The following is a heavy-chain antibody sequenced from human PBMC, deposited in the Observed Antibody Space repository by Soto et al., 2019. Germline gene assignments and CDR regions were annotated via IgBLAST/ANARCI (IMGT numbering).Heavy chain of an antibody. D-gene: IGHD2-15*01. CDR3: AKTAFVVVAQVPYGMDV. CDR1: GFTFSSYA. J-gene: IGHJ6*02. V-gene: IGHV3-23*01. Sequence: EVQLLESGGGLVQPGGSLRLSCAASGFTFSSYAMSWVRQAPGKGLEWVSAISGSGGSTYYADSVKGRFTISRDNSKNTLYLQMNSLRSEDTAVYYCAKTAFVVVAQVPYGMDVWGQGTTVTVSS. CDR2: ISGSGGST.